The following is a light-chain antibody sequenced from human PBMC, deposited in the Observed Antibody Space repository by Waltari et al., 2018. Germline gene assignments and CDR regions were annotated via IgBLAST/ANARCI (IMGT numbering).Light chain of an antibody. V-gene: IGLV2-23*01. J-gene: IGLJ3*02. CDR3: CSYAGVSTWV. Sequence: QSALTQPASVSVSPGQSITISCTGIISYFRNHNLVSWYQQHPGEPPKLIIYEDIKRPSGVSNRFSGSKSGDTASLTIAGLQAEDESDYYCCSYAGVSTWVFGGGTKVTVL. CDR2: EDI. CDR1: ISYFRNHNL.